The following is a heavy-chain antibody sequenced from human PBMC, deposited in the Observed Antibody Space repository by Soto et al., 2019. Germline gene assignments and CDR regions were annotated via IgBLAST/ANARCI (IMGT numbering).Heavy chain of an antibody. CDR2: ISGSGGST. D-gene: IGHD3-3*01. CDR1: GFTFSSYA. V-gene: IGHV3-23*01. J-gene: IGHJ4*02. Sequence: EVQLLESGGGLVQPGGSLRLSCAASGFTFSSYAMSWVRQAPGKGLEWVSAISGSGGSTYYADSVKGRFTISRDNSKNTLYLQMNSLRAEDTAVYYCATTVRFLEWLPPGYWGQGTLVTVSS. CDR3: ATTVRFLEWLPPGY.